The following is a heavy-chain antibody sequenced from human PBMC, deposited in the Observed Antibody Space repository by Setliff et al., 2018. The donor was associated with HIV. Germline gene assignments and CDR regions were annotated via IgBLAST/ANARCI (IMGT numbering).Heavy chain of an antibody. CDR3: TVYNTGSSKDHY. Sequence: GSLRLSCAASGFTFTSFWMSWVRQPPGKGLEWIGEINHSGSTAYNPSLKSRVTISVDTSKNQFSLKLNSVTAADTAVYYCTVYNTGSSKDHYWGQGTPVTVSS. J-gene: IGHJ4*02. CDR2: INHSGST. V-gene: IGHV4-34*08. CDR1: GFTFTSFW. D-gene: IGHD2-8*02.